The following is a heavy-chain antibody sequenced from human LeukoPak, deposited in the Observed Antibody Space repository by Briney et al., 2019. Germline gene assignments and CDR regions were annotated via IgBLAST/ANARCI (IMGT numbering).Heavy chain of an antibody. Sequence: GASVKVSCKASGGTFSSYAISWERQAPGQGLEWMGGIIPIFGTANYAQKFQGRVTITADESTSTAYMELSSLRSEDKAVYYCARSSIAALGNYYYGMDVWGQGTTVTVSS. V-gene: IGHV1-69*13. D-gene: IGHD6-6*01. CDR3: ARSSIAALGNYYYGMDV. CDR2: IIPIFGTA. J-gene: IGHJ6*02. CDR1: GGTFSSYA.